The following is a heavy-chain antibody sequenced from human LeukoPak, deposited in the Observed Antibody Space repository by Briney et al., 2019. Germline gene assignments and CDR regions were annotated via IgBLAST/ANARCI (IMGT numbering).Heavy chain of an antibody. D-gene: IGHD3-22*01. V-gene: IGHV1-24*01. CDR1: GYTLTELS. Sequence: ASVKVSCKVSGYTLTELSMHWVRQAPGKGLEWMGGFDPEDGETIYAQKFRGRVTMTEDTSTDTAYMELSSLRSEDTAVYYCATGPSIVVVIPQTAPFDYWGQGTLVTVSS. J-gene: IGHJ4*02. CDR2: FDPEDGET. CDR3: ATGPSIVVVIPQTAPFDY.